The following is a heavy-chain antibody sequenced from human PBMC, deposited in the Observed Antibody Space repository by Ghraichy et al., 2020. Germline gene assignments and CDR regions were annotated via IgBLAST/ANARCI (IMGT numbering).Heavy chain of an antibody. J-gene: IGHJ5*02. CDR2: VDYSGGT. D-gene: IGHD1-26*01. CDR3: VRQKGRKSWFDT. Sequence: SQTLSLTCSVSGGSISSTYHWGWIRQSSGKGLEWIGSVDYSGGTYQNPSLRSRLTISVDTSKSRFSLDLSSVTTADTAVYYCVRQKGRKSWFDTWGQGTPVTVSS. V-gene: IGHV4-39*01. CDR1: GGSISSTYH.